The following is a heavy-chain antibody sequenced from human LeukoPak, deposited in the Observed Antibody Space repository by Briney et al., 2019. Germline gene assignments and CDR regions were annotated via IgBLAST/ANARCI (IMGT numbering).Heavy chain of an antibody. D-gene: IGHD6-19*01. Sequence: GASVKVSCKASGYTFTSYGISWVRQAPGQGLEWMGCVSAGDGKAKPSQKFQGRVTITRDTSANTAYMELSSLRSEDTAVYYCARAPSSGWYYDYWGQGTLVTVSS. J-gene: IGHJ4*02. CDR3: ARAPSSGWYYDY. CDR1: GYTFTSYG. V-gene: IGHV1-18*01. CDR2: VSAGDGKA.